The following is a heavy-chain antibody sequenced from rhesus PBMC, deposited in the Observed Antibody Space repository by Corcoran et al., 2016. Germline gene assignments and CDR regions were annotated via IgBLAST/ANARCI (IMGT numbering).Heavy chain of an antibody. V-gene: IGHV4-76*01. Sequence: QVQLQESGPGVVKPSETLSLTCAVSGGSISSGYDWSWIRQPPGKGLEWIGYIYGSRASTNDHPYLQNRLTISKDASKTQFSLKLSSVTAADTAVYYGARVRGSWSNYFDYWGQGVLVTVSS. CDR2: IYGSRAST. CDR1: GGSISSGYD. J-gene: IGHJ4*01. CDR3: ARVRGSWSNYFDY. D-gene: IGHD6-13*01.